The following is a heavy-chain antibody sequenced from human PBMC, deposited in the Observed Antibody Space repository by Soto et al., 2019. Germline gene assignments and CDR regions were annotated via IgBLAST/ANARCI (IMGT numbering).Heavy chain of an antibody. J-gene: IGHJ3*02. V-gene: IGHV4-4*02. CDR2: IYYSGST. CDR1: GGSISSSNW. CDR3: ARDEYYYDSSGAAAFDI. D-gene: IGHD3-22*01. Sequence: SETLSLTCAVSGGSISSSNWWSWVRQPPGKGLEWIGYIYYSGSTYYNPSLKSRVTISVDTSKNQFSLKLSSVTAADTAVYYCARDEYYYDSSGAAAFDIWGQGTMVTVSS.